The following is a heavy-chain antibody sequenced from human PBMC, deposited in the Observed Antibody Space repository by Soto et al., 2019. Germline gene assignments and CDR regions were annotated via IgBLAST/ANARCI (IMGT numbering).Heavy chain of an antibody. Sequence: PSETLSLTCAVSGYPITSDYYWGWIRQPPGKGLEWIGSIYHSGTYYSPSLKSRVTMSIDTSKNRFSLKLNSVTAADTAVYFCARKLITSTTKGDTNWFDPWGQGTLVTVSS. CDR3: ARKLITSTTKGDTNWFDP. V-gene: IGHV4-38-2*01. CDR2: IYHSGT. CDR1: GYPITSDYY. J-gene: IGHJ5*02. D-gene: IGHD2-21*02.